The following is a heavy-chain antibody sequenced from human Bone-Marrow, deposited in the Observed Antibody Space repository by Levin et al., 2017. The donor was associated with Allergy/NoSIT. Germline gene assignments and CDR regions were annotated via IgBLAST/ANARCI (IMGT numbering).Heavy chain of an antibody. CDR3: ARVRGTVGDHVFDF. CDR2: IYYGGST. CDR1: GDSISNYY. D-gene: IGHD3-10*01. J-gene: IGHJ4*02. V-gene: IGHV4-59*01. Sequence: SETLSLTCTVSGDSISNYYWNWIRQPPGKGLEWIGYIYYGGSTNYNPSLKSRVPISLNTSKNQFSLKLSAVTAADTAVYYCARVRGTVGDHVFDFWGQGSLVTVSA.